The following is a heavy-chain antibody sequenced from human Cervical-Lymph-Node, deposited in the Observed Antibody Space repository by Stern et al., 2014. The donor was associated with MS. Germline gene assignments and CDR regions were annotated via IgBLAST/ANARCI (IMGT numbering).Heavy chain of an antibody. CDR3: ATGKVVGFGEPENPYYYGMDV. D-gene: IGHD3-10*01. Sequence: VQLVESGAEVKKPGASVKVSCKVSGYTLTELSMHWVRQAPGKGLEWMGGFDPEDGETIYAQKFQGRVTMTEDTSTDTAYMELSSLRSEDTAVYYCATGKVVGFGEPENPYYYGMDVWGQGTTVTVSS. CDR2: FDPEDGET. J-gene: IGHJ6*02. V-gene: IGHV1-24*01. CDR1: GYTLTELS.